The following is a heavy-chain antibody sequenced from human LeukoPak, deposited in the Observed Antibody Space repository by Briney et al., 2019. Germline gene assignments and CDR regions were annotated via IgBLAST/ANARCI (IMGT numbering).Heavy chain of an antibody. J-gene: IGHJ4*02. CDR3: AKESSWVVVTAGPMDY. CDR2: ISYDGSNK. D-gene: IGHD2-21*02. CDR1: GFTVSSNY. V-gene: IGHV3-30*18. Sequence: GGSLRLSCAASGFTVSSNYMSWVRQAPGKGLEWVAVISYDGSNKYYADSVKGRFTISRDNSKNTLYLQMNSLRAEDTAVYYCAKESSWVVVTAGPMDYWGQGTLVTVSS.